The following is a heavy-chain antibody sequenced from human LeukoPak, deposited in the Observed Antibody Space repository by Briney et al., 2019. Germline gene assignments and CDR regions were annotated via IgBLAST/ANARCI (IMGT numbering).Heavy chain of an antibody. CDR3: TTIDYDYVWGSYQFDY. CDR2: IKSKTDGGTT. D-gene: IGHD3-16*02. Sequence: GGSLRLSCAASGFTFSNAWMSWVRQAPGKGREWVGRIKSKTDGGTTDYAAPVKGRFTISRDDSKNTLYLQMNSLKTEDTAVYYCTTIDYDYVWGSYQFDYWGQGTLVTVSS. J-gene: IGHJ4*02. CDR1: GFTFSNAW. V-gene: IGHV3-15*01.